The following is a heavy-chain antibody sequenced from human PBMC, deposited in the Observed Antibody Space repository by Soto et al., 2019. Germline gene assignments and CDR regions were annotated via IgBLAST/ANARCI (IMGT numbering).Heavy chain of an antibody. CDR2: INQNGSGT. Sequence: EVQLVESGGGLVQPGGSLRLSCAASGFIFSNYWMSWVRQAPGKGLEWVANINQNGSGTHYVDFVKGRFTISRDNAKNSLYLQMNSLRAEDTALYYCASTPPFWGQGTMVTVSS. J-gene: IGHJ3*01. CDR3: ASTPPF. CDR1: GFIFSNYW. D-gene: IGHD2-15*01. V-gene: IGHV3-7*01.